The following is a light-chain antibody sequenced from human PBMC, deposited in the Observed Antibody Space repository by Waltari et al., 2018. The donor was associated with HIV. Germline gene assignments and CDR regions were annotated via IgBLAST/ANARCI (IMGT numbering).Light chain of an antibody. J-gene: IGLJ2*01. CDR3: SSYAGSSTMI. V-gene: IGLV2-23*02. Sequence: QSALTQPASVSGSPGQSITIPSTGTRSDVGRYNLVSWYQQHPGKAPKLMIYEVTKRPSGVSDRFSGSKSGNTASLTISGVQAEDEADYFCSSYAGSSTMIFGGGTKLTVL. CDR1: RSDVGRYNL. CDR2: EVT.